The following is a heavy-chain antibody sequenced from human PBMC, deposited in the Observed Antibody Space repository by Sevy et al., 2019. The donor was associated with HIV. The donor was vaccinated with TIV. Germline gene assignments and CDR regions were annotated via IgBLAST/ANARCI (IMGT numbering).Heavy chain of an antibody. Sequence: SETLSLTCTVSGGSISSGAYYWSWIRQHPGKGLGWIGYIHFGGSTYYNPSLKSRVTISLATSKNQLSLKLRSVTAAATAVYYCASYDSSIVYFDPWGQGTLVTVSS. V-gene: IGHV4-31*03. CDR2: IHFGGST. CDR3: ASYDSSIVYFDP. CDR1: GGSISSGAYY. D-gene: IGHD3-22*01. J-gene: IGHJ5*02.